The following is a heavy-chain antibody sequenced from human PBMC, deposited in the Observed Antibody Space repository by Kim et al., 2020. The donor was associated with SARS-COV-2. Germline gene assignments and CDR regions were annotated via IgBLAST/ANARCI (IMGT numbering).Heavy chain of an antibody. V-gene: IGHV5-51*01. CDR3: ARPPHSGSYLFDY. J-gene: IGHJ4*02. D-gene: IGHD1-26*01. Sequence: SPSFQGRVTISADKTISTAYLQWSSLKASDTAMYYCARPPHSGSYLFDYWGQGTLVTVSS.